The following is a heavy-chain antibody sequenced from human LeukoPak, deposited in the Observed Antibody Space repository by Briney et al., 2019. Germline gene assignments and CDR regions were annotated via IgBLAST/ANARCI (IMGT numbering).Heavy chain of an antibody. D-gene: IGHD3-10*01. Sequence: GESLRLSCVSSGFTFSNYWMKWVRQAPGKGLEWVAVIWYDGSNKYYADSVKGRFTISRDNSKNTLYLQMNSLRAEDTAVYYCAKAPSGTPYYFDYWGQGTLVTVSS. CDR2: IWYDGSNK. CDR3: AKAPSGTPYYFDY. V-gene: IGHV3-33*06. CDR1: GFTFSNYW. J-gene: IGHJ4*02.